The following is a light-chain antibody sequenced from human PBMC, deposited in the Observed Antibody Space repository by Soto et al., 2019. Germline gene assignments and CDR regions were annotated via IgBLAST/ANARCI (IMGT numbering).Light chain of an antibody. CDR2: EVS. Sequence: QSALTQPVSVSGSPGQSITISCTGTSSDVGSYNYVSWYQQHPGKAPKLMIYEVSTRPSGVSSRFSGFKSGNTASLSISGLQAEDEADYYCSSYTSSSTVFGTGTKVTVL. V-gene: IGLV2-14*01. J-gene: IGLJ1*01. CDR3: SSYTSSSTV. CDR1: SSDVGSYNY.